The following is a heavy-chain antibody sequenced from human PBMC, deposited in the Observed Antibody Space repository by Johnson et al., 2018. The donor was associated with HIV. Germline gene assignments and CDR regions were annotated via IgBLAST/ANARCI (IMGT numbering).Heavy chain of an antibody. CDR2: IAHDASIT. J-gene: IGHJ3*02. Sequence: QMQLVESGGGVVQPGRSLRLSCAASGFTFSSYAMHWVRQAPGKGLECVAFIAHDASITHYADSVKGRFTISRDNAKNSLYLQMNSLRAEDTAVYYCARPVYYDSIGVDAFDIWGQGTMVTVSS. D-gene: IGHD3-22*01. CDR3: ARPVYYDSIGVDAFDI. V-gene: IGHV3-30-3*01. CDR1: GFTFSSYA.